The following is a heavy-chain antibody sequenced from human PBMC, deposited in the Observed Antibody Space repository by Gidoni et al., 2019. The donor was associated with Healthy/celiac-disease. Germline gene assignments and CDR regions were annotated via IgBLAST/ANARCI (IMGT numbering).Heavy chain of an antibody. V-gene: IGHV3-33*01. CDR3: AREPYSSSWYGVRGEDYYYMDV. D-gene: IGHD6-13*01. CDR2: RCYDGSNK. J-gene: IGHJ6*03. Sequence: QVQLVESGGGVVQPGRSLRLSCAASGFTFSSYGMHWVRQAPGKGLEWVAVRCYDGSNKYYADSVKGRFTISRDNSKNTLYLQMNSLRAEDTAVYYCAREPYSSSWYGVRGEDYYYMDVWGKGTTVTVSS. CDR1: GFTFSSYG.